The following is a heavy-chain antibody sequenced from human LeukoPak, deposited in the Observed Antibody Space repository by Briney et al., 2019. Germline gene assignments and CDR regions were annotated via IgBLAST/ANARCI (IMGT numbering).Heavy chain of an antibody. D-gene: IGHD3-10*01. CDR2: IYSGGST. CDR1: GFTVSSNY. Sequence: QSGGSLRLSCAASGFTVSSNYMSWVRQAPGKGLEWVSVIYSGGSTYYADSVKGRFTISRDNSKNTLYLQMNSLRAEDTAVYYCERNGGSRGSNYYYGLDVWGQGITVTVSS. CDR3: ERNGGSRGSNYYYGLDV. J-gene: IGHJ6*02. V-gene: IGHV3-66*01.